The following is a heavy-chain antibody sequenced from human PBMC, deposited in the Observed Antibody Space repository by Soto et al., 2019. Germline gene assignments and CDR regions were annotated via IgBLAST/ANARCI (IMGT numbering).Heavy chain of an antibody. Sequence: PSETLSLTCTVSGCSISSSRYYWGWVRQPPGKGLEWIGSIYYSGSTYYNPSLKSRVTISVDTSKNQFSLKLSSVTAADTAVYYCARLGRLSVVVTAIYFDYWGQGTLVTVSS. CDR1: GCSISSSRYY. CDR2: IYYSGST. V-gene: IGHV4-39*01. D-gene: IGHD2-21*02. J-gene: IGHJ4*02. CDR3: ARLGRLSVVVTAIYFDY.